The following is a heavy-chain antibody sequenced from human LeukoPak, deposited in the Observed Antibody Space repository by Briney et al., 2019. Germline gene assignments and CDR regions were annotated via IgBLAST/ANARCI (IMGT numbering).Heavy chain of an antibody. J-gene: IGHJ4*02. CDR3: ARVGDSRVYYFDY. V-gene: IGHV4-34*01. CDR1: GGSFSGYY. Sequence: SEPLSLTCAVYGGSFSGYYWSWIRQPPGKGLEWIGEINHSGSTNYNPSLKSRVTISVDTSKNQFSLKLSSVTAADTAVYLCARVGDSRVYYFDYWGQGTLVTVSS. CDR2: INHSGST. D-gene: IGHD3-22*01.